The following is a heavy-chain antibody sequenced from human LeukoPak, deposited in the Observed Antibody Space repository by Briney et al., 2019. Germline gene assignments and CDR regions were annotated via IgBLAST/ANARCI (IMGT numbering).Heavy chain of an antibody. CDR3: ARVYSSGWTY. CDR1: GFIFSAYE. J-gene: IGHJ4*02. CDR2: ISSSGSTI. D-gene: IGHD6-19*01. Sequence: GGSQRLSCAASGFIFSAYEMNWVRQAPGKGLEWVSYISSSGSTIYYADSVKGRFTISRDNAKKSLYLQMNSLRAEDTAVYYCARVYSSGWTYWGQGNRVTLFS. V-gene: IGHV3-48*03.